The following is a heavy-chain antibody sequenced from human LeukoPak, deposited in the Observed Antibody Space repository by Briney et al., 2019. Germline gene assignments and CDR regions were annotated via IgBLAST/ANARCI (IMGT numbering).Heavy chain of an antibody. Sequence: PSETLSLTCAVYGGSFSGYYWSWIRQPPGKGLEWIGEINHSGSTNYNPSLKSRVTISVDTSKNQFSLKLSSVTAADTAVYYCARDSYGDYDISYFYYYMDVWGKGTTVTVSS. J-gene: IGHJ6*03. CDR1: GGSFSGYY. V-gene: IGHV4-34*01. D-gene: IGHD4-17*01. CDR3: ARDSYGDYDISYFYYYMDV. CDR2: INHSGST.